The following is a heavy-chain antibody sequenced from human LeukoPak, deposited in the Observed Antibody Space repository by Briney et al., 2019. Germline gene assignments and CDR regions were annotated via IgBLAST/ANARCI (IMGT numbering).Heavy chain of an antibody. V-gene: IGHV5-51*01. D-gene: IGHD3-22*01. CDR1: GYSFTSYW. Sequence: GEPLKISCKGSGYSFTSYWIGWVRQMPGKGLEWMGIIYPGDSDTRYSPSFQGQVTISADKSISTAYLQWSSLKASDTAMYYCARDIGDGEVVAPGAFDIWGQGTMVTVSS. CDR2: IYPGDSDT. CDR3: ARDIGDGEVVAPGAFDI. J-gene: IGHJ3*02.